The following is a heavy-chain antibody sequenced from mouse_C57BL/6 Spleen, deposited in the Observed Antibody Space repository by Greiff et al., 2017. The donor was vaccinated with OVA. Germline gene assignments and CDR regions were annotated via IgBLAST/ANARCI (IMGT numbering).Heavy chain of an antibody. CDR2: IYPGDGDT. CDR1: GYAFSSSW. CDR3: AREGITTADY. J-gene: IGHJ2*01. V-gene: IGHV1-82*01. Sequence: QVQLKESGPELVKPGASVKISCKASGYAFSSSWMNWVKQRPGKGLEWIGRIYPGDGDTNYNGKFKGKATLTADKSSSTAYMQLSSLTSEDSAVYFCAREGITTADYWGQGTTLTVSS. D-gene: IGHD1-1*01.